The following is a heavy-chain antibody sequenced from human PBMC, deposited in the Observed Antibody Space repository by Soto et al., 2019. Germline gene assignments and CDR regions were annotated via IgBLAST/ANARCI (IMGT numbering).Heavy chain of an antibody. Sequence: PGESLKISCKGSGYSFTSYWIGWVRQMPGKGLEWMGIIYPGESDTRYSPSFQGQVTISADKSISTVYLQWSSLKASDTAMYYCARSPGIAAGTFAPDYWGQGTLVTVSS. V-gene: IGHV5-51*01. CDR1: GYSFTSYW. J-gene: IGHJ4*02. CDR3: ARSPGIAAGTFAPDY. D-gene: IGHD6-13*01. CDR2: IYPGESDT.